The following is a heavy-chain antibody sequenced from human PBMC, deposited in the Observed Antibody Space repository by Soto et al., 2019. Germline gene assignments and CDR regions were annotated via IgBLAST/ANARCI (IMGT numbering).Heavy chain of an antibody. CDR3: ARDLREAQQLARSKRYDYYYGMDV. V-gene: IGHV1-69*01. CDR1: GGTFRSYA. J-gene: IGHJ6*02. CDR2: IIPIFGTA. D-gene: IGHD6-13*01. Sequence: QVQLVQSGAEVKKPGSSVKVSCKASGGTFRSYAISWVRQAPGQGLEWMGGIIPIFGTANYAQKFQGRVTITACESTSTAYMELSSLRSEDTAVYYCARDLREAQQLARSKRYDYYYGMDVWGQGTTVTVSS.